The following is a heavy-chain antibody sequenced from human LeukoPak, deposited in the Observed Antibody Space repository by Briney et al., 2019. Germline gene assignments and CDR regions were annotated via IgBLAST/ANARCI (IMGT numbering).Heavy chain of an antibody. CDR2: VASDGRNK. J-gene: IGHJ4*02. CDR3: ARGPLHGAFDY. D-gene: IGHD4-17*01. V-gene: IGHV3-30*03. CDR1: GFIFSTSD. Sequence: GGSLRLSCAASGFIFSTSDMHWLRQAPGKGLEWVAQVASDGRNKYYADSVQGRFTGSRDNSKNTVYLQMNSLRADDTAVYYCARGPLHGAFDYWGQGTLVTVSS.